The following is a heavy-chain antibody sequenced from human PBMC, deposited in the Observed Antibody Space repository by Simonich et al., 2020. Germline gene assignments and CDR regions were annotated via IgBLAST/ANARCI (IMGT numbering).Heavy chain of an antibody. CDR2: INHSGST. J-gene: IGHJ3*02. V-gene: IGHV4-34*01. Sequence: QVQLQQWGAGLLKPSETLSLTGAVYGGSFRGYYWNWIRKPPGKGLEWIGEINHSGSTNYNPSPKSRVTISVDTSKNQFSLKLSSVTAADPAVYYCARLSSRSDAFDIWGQGTMVTVSS. CDR3: ARLSSRSDAFDI. CDR1: GGSFRGYY.